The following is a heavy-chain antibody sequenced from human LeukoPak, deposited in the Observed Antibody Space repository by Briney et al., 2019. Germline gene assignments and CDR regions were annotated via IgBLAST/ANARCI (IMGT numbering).Heavy chain of an antibody. Sequence: GASVKVSCKTSGYSFTSYNLHWVRQAPGQRLEWMGIIKPSGDNTNNAQKFQGRVTMTSDTSTSTVYMELSSLESEDTAVYYCATDLWHSGYDPASSVVDYWGQGTLVTVSS. D-gene: IGHD5-12*01. V-gene: IGHV1-46*01. CDR1: GYSFTSYN. CDR3: ATDLWHSGYDPASSVVDY. J-gene: IGHJ4*02. CDR2: IKPSGDNT.